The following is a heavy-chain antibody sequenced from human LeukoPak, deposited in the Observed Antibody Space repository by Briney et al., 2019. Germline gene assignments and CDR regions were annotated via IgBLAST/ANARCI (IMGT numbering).Heavy chain of an antibody. CDR2: VTSDGVT. CDR3: LCLEATSTGLIDH. V-gene: IGHV3-74*01. J-gene: IGHJ4*02. Sequence: GGSLRFSCAASGFTFSNDWLHWVRQAPGKGLVWVSRVTSDGVTSYADSVKGRFAMSRDNAKNTLHLQMDSLRVEDTAVYYCLCLEATSTGLIDHWGQGTLVTVSS. D-gene: IGHD5/OR15-5a*01. CDR1: GFTFSNDW.